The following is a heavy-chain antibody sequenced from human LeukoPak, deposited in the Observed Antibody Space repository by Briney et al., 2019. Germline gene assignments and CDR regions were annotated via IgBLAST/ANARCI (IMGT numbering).Heavy chain of an antibody. V-gene: IGHV3-30*02. CDR1: GFTFSSYG. CDR2: IRYDGSNK. D-gene: IGHD3-22*01. J-gene: IGHJ4*02. CDR3: AKDQFHSYYHDSSGYGC. Sequence: TGGSLRLSCAASGFTFSSYGMHWVRQAPGKGLEWVAFIRYDGSNKYYADSVKGRFTISRDNSKNTLYLQMNSLRAEDAAVYYCAKDQFHSYYHDSSGYGCWGQGTLVTVSS.